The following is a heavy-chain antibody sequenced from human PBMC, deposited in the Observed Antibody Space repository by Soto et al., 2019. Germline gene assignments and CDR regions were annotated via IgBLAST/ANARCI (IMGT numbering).Heavy chain of an antibody. V-gene: IGHV4-34*01. Sequence: SETLSLTCAVYGGSFSGYYWSWIRQPPGKGLEWIGEINHSGSTNYNPSLKSRVTISVDTSKNQFSLKLSSVTAADTAVYYCARGPGGTYYYYGMDVWGQGTTVTVSS. J-gene: IGHJ6*02. CDR3: ARGPGGTYYYYGMDV. CDR1: GGSFSGYY. CDR2: INHSGST. D-gene: IGHD2-15*01.